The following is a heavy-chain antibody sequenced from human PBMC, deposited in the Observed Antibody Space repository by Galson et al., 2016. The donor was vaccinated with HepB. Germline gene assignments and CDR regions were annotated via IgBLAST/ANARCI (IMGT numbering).Heavy chain of an antibody. D-gene: IGHD1-14*01. CDR1: GFTLSSHW. Sequence: SLRLSCAASGFTLSSHWMNWVRQAPGKGLEWVANIKRDGDEKHYVGSVKGRFTISTDNAKSSLYLQMNSLRAEDTAVYYCARSITTPDAYWGRGTLVTVSS. V-gene: IGHV3-7*01. J-gene: IGHJ4*02. CDR2: IKRDGDEK. CDR3: ARSITTPDAY.